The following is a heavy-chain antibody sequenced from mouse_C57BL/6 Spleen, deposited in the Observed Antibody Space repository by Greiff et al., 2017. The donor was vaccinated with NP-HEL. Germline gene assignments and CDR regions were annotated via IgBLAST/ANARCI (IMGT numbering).Heavy chain of an antibody. CDR2: IYPGDGDT. J-gene: IGHJ3*01. Sequence: VQLQQSGPELVKPGASVKISCKASGYAFSSSWMNWVKQRPGKGLEWIGRIYPGDGDTNYNGKFKGKATLTADKSSSTAYMQLSSLTSEDSAVYFCAREVNTAYWGQGTLVTVSA. CDR1: GYAFSSSW. V-gene: IGHV1-82*01. CDR3: AREVNTAY. D-gene: IGHD2-13*01.